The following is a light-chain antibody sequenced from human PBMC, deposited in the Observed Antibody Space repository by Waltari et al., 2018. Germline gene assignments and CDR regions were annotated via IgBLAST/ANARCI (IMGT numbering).Light chain of an antibody. J-gene: IGKJ4*01. CDR1: ESVYKY. CDR2: DTA. CDR3: QQGSILPLT. Sequence: EVVLTQSPVTLSLSAGERASLSCTGSESVYKYLAWYQQSPGQPPRLLIYDTATRAAGVPGRFSGSGYGTDFTLTITSLEAEDFAVYFCQQGSILPLTFGGGTRVEIK. V-gene: IGKV3-11*01.